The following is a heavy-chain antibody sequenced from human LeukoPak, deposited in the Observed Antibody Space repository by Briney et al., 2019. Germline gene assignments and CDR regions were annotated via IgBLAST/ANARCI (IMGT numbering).Heavy chain of an antibody. J-gene: IGHJ4*02. CDR2: LYTAGVT. CDR1: GFTFSSYG. V-gene: IGHV3-66*01. D-gene: IGHD3-10*01. Sequence: GGTLRLSCAATGFTFSSYGMSWVRQAPGKGLEWVSVLYTAGVTYYAASVQGRFTISRDTSKNTLFLQMDDLRADDTATYYCARSGPTVLWSKYFDYWGQGALVTVSS. CDR3: ARSGPTVLWSKYFDY.